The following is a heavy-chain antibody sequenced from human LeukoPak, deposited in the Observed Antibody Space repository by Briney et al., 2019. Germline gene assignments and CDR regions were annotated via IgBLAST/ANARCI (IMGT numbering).Heavy chain of an antibody. CDR1: GYSFNSYW. D-gene: IGHD3-16*01. CDR3: SCRLKISRGSTSDY. V-gene: IGHV5-51*01. Sequence: GESLKISCKTSGYSFNSYWIGWVRQMPGQGLEWMGIIIPSDSDTRYTQSFQGQVTISADRSITTAYLQWSSLRAADTAMYYCSCRLKISRGSTSDYWGQGTLVTVSS. J-gene: IGHJ4*02. CDR2: IIPSDSDT.